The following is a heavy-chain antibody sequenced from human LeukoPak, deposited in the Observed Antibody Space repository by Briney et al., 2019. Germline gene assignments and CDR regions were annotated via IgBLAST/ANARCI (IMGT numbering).Heavy chain of an antibody. Sequence: PGGSLRLSCAASGFTFSSYAMSWVRQAPGKGLEWVSTITGSGDTTYYADSVKGRFTISGDNSKNTLYLQMNSLRAEDTAVYYCATLKSGYCSTTSCLNYFDFWGQGTLVTVSS. CDR2: ITGSGDTT. CDR1: GFTFSSYA. CDR3: ATLKSGYCSTTSCLNYFDF. V-gene: IGHV3-23*01. D-gene: IGHD2-2*03. J-gene: IGHJ4*02.